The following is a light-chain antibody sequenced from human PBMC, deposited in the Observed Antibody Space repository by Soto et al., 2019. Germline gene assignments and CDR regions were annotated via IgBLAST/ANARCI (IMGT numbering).Light chain of an antibody. J-gene: IGLJ3*02. CDR2: EVT. V-gene: IGLV2-23*02. Sequence: QSALTQPASVSGSPGQSITISCTGTSKNVGSYNFVSWYQQLPGKAPKLVIHEVTKRPSGVSHRFSGSKSGNTASLTISGLQAEDEADYYCCSYVHGSGGMFGGGTKVTVL. CDR1: SKNVGSYNF. CDR3: CSYVHGSGGM.